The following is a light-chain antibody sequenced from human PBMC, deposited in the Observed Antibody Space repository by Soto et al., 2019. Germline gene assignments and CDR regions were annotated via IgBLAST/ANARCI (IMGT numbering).Light chain of an antibody. V-gene: IGLV2-14*01. Sequence: QSALTQPASVSGSPGRSITISCTGTSSDVGGYNYVSWYQQHPGKAPKLMIYEVNNRPSGVSNRFSGSKSGNTASLTISGLQAEDEADYYCSSYTSSSTFYVFGTGTKVTVL. J-gene: IGLJ1*01. CDR1: SSDVGGYNY. CDR3: SSYTSSSTFYV. CDR2: EVN.